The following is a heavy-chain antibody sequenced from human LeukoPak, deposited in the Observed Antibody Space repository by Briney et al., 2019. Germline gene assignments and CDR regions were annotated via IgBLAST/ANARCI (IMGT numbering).Heavy chain of an antibody. CDR3: ARSLVPAALSAFDI. J-gene: IGHJ3*02. D-gene: IGHD2-2*01. CDR1: GGSISSGDYY. CDR2: IYYSGST. V-gene: IGHV4-30-4*01. Sequence: SETLSLTCTVSGGSISSGDYYWSWTRQPPGKGLEWIGYIYYSGSTYYNPSLKSRVTISVDTSKNQFSLKLSSVTAADTAVYYCARSLVPAALSAFDIWGQGTMVTVSS.